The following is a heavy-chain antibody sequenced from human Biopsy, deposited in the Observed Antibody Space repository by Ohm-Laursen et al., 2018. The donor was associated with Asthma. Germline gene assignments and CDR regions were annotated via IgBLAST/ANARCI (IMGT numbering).Heavy chain of an antibody. CDR3: ARVDGVVEPATRMGGMDV. J-gene: IGHJ6*02. CDR1: GFTFSNYA. V-gene: IGHV3-23*01. CDR2: ITGSGGFT. D-gene: IGHD2-15*01. Sequence: SLRLSCAASGFTFSNYAMSWVRQAPGKGLEWVSSITGSGGFTYYADSVKGRFTISRDKSENTLDLQMNSLSAEDSAVYYCARVDGVVEPATRMGGMDVWGQGTTVTVSS.